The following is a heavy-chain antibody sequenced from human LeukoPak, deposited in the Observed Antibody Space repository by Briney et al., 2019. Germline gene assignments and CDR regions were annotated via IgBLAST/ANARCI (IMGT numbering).Heavy chain of an antibody. J-gene: IGHJ4*02. CDR1: GFTFSSYG. V-gene: IGHV3-30*18. D-gene: IGHD6-6*01. CDR2: ISYDGSNK. Sequence: GGSLRLSCAASGFTFSSYGMHWVRQAPGKGLEWVAVISYDGSNKYYADSVKGRFTISRDNSKNTLYLQMNSLRAEDTAVYYCAKPRPLYSSSSYIDYWGQGTLVTVSS. CDR3: AKPRPLYSSSSYIDY.